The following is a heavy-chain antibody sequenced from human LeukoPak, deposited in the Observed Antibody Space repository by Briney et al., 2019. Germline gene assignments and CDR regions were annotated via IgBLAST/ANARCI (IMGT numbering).Heavy chain of an antibody. Sequence: PGWSLRLSCASSGFTFSNFALTWVRQAPGRGLEWVSSISGVGTYYADSVKGRFSISRDNHRNTLYLQMTSLRAEDTSVYDCAIHPIANYVGAFDFQRWGQGPLVTV. CDR3: AIHPIANYVGAFDFQR. CDR1: GFTFSNFA. V-gene: IGHV3-23*01. D-gene: IGHD4/OR15-4a*01. CDR2: ISGVGT. J-gene: IGHJ1*01.